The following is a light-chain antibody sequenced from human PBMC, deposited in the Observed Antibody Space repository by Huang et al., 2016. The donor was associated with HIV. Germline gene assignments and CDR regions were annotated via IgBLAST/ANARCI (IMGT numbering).Light chain of an antibody. V-gene: IGKV3-15*01. CDR3: QQYQDWPRT. J-gene: IGKJ1*01. CDR2: GAS. Sequence: EIVMTQSPGTLSLSPGERATLSCRPSQSVSSNLAWYQNKPGQVPRILSYGASTRATGVPASVSGSGSGTEFTLTISSLQSDDFVVYYCQQYQDWPRTFGQGTKVEIK. CDR1: QSVSSN.